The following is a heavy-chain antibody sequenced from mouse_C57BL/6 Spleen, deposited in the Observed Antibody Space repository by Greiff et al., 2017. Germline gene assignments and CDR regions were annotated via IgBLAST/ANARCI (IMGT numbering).Heavy chain of an antibody. CDR1: GFTFSSYG. Sequence: EVQRVESGGDLVKPGGSLKLSCAASGFTFSSYGMSWVRQTPDKRLEWVATISSGGSYTYYPDSVKGRFTISRDNAKNTLYLQMSSLKSEDTAMYYCARQPLYYGSSPYYFDYWGQGTTLTVSS. CDR2: ISSGGSYT. D-gene: IGHD1-1*01. J-gene: IGHJ2*01. V-gene: IGHV5-6*01. CDR3: ARQPLYYGSSPYYFDY.